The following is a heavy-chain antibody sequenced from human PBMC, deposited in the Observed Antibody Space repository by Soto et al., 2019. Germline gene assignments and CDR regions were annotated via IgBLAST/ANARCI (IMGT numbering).Heavy chain of an antibody. V-gene: IGHV4-34*01. D-gene: IGHD5-12*01. CDR2: INHSGST. CDR1: GGSFSGYY. J-gene: IGHJ6*03. CDR3: ARGGGYPRRYYYYYMDV. Sequence: SETLSLTFAVYGGSFSGYYWSWIRQPPGKGLEWIGEINHSGSTNYNPSLKSRVTISVDTSKNQFSLKLSSVTAADTAVYYCARGGGYPRRYYYYYMDVWGKGTTVT.